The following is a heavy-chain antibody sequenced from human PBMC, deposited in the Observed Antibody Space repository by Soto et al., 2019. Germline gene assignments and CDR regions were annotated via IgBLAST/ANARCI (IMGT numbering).Heavy chain of an antibody. CDR1: GGSISSYY. CDR3: AREVSSGWSGMMGGNDAFDI. V-gene: IGHV4-59*01. J-gene: IGHJ3*02. D-gene: IGHD6-19*01. CDR2: IYYSGST. Sequence: QVQLQESGPGLVKPSETLSLTCTVSGGSISSYYWSWIRQPPGKGLEWIGYIYYSGSTNYNPSLKSRVTISVDTSKNQFSLKLSSVTAADTAVYYCAREVSSGWSGMMGGNDAFDIWGQGTMVTVSS.